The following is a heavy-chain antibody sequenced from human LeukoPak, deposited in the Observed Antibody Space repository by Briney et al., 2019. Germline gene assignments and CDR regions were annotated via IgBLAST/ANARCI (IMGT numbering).Heavy chain of an antibody. V-gene: IGHV4-34*01. CDR2: INHSGST. Sequence: SETLSLTCAVYGGSFSGYSWSWIRQPPGKGLGWIGEINHSGSTNYNPSLKSRVTISVDTSKNQFSLKLSSVTAADTAVYYCARTYCSSTSCYPYAEYFQHWGQGTLVTVSS. J-gene: IGHJ1*01. D-gene: IGHD2-2*01. CDR1: GGSFSGYS. CDR3: ARTYCSSTSCYPYAEYFQH.